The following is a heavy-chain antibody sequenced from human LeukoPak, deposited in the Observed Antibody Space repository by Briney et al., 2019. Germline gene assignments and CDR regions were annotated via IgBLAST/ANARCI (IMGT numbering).Heavy chain of an antibody. V-gene: IGHV1-2*02. CDR3: AREVNTYSSCWYSV. D-gene: IGHD6-13*01. CDR1: GYTFTGYY. J-gene: IGHJ4*02. CDR2: INPNSGGT. Sequence: GASVKVSCKASGYTFTGYYMHWVRQAPGQGLEWMGWINPNSGGTNYAQKFQGRVTMTRDTSISTAYMELSRLRSDDTAVYYCAREVNTYSSCWYSVWGQGTLVTVSS.